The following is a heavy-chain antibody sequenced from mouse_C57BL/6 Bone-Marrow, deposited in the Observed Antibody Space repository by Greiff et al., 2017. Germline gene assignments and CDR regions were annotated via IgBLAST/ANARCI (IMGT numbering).Heavy chain of an antibody. D-gene: IGHD1-1*01. Sequence: EVKLMESGGGLVKPGGSLKLSCAASGFTFRSYAMSWVRQTPEKRLEWVATISDGGSYTYYPDNVKGRFTISRDNAKNNLYLQRSHLKSEDTAMYYCARRGLGTTVVEPFYWYFDVWGTGTTVTVSS. CDR3: ARRGLGTTVVEPFYWYFDV. V-gene: IGHV5-4*03. CDR2: ISDGGSYT. J-gene: IGHJ1*03. CDR1: GFTFRSYA.